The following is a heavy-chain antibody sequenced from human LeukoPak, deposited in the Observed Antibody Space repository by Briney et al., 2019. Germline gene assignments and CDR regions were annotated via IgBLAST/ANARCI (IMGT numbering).Heavy chain of an antibody. J-gene: IGHJ3*01. CDR3: AGVRAGANRAFDV. Sequence: PGGSLRLSCAASGFTFSRYWMHWVRQAPGEGLVWVSRIDPDDRGSSYADSVKGRFTISRDNAKNTLWLQMNSLRADDTAVYYCAGVRAGANRAFDVWGQGTVVAVSS. CDR1: GFTFSRYW. V-gene: IGHV3-74*01. D-gene: IGHD4/OR15-4a*01. CDR2: IDPDDRGS.